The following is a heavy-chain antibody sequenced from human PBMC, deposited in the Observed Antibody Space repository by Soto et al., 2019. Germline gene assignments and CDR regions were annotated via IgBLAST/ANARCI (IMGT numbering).Heavy chain of an antibody. CDR1: GFTFSSYG. Sequence: QVQLVESGGGVVQPGRSLRLSCAASGFTFSSYGMHWVRQAPGKGLEWVAVIWYDGSNKYYADSVKGRFTISRDNSKNTLYLQRNSLRAEDTAVYYCARGGRHDYIWGSYRYTDFDYWGQGTLVTVSS. J-gene: IGHJ4*02. D-gene: IGHD3-16*02. CDR3: ARGGRHDYIWGSYRYTDFDY. CDR2: IWYDGSNK. V-gene: IGHV3-33*01.